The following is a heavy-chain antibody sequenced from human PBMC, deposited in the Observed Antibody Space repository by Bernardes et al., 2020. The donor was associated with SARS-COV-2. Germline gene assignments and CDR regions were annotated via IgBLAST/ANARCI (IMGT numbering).Heavy chain of an antibody. CDR1: GFTFSSYS. D-gene: IGHD6-19*01. J-gene: IGHJ4*02. Sequence: GGSLRLSCAASGFTFSSYSMNWVRQAPGKGLEWVSYISSRSSTIYYADSVKGRFTISRDNAKNSLYLQMNSLRAEDTAVYYCARDPMAGTIDYWGQGTLVTVSS. V-gene: IGHV3-48*01. CDR2: ISSRSSTI. CDR3: ARDPMAGTIDY.